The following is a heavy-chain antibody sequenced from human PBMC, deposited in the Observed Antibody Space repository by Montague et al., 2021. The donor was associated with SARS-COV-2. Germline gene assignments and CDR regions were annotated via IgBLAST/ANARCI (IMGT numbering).Heavy chain of an antibody. CDR2: TYYRSKWYN. Sequence: CAISGDSVSSNSATWNWVRQSPSRGLEWLRRTYYRSKWYNDYAVSVRGRVTINPDTSKNQFSLQLNSLTPEDTAIYYCTSGREGNYNVMDVWGQGTTVTVSS. D-gene: IGHD1-1*01. J-gene: IGHJ6*02. V-gene: IGHV6-1*01. CDR3: TSGREGNYNVMDV. CDR1: GDSVSSNSAT.